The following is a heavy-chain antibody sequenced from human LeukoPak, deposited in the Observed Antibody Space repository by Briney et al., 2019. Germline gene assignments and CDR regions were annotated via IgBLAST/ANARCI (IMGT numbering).Heavy chain of an antibody. J-gene: IGHJ4*02. V-gene: IGHV1-2*02. Sequence: SVTHSRQTSAHTPTGYNLHLQILAPGHGLESVGWINPNSGGTNYAQKFQGRVTMTSDTSISTAYMELSRLTSDDTAVYYCARDAIVRDYSNSDYWGQGTLVTVSS. CDR1: AHTPTGYN. D-gene: IGHD4-11*01. CDR3: ARDAIVRDYSNSDY. CDR2: INPNSGGT.